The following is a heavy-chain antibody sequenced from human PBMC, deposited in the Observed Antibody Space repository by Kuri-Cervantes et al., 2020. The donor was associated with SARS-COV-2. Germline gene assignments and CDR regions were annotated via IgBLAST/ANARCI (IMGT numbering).Heavy chain of an antibody. CDR2: IIPIFGTA. D-gene: IGHD3-16*01. V-gene: IGHV1-69*13. CDR3: ARGHTSWGVRGHMDV. Sequence: SVKVSCKASGGTFSSYAISWVRQAPGQGLEWMGGIIPIFGTANYAQKFQGRVTITADESTSTAYMELSSLRSEDTAVYYCARGHTSWGVRGHMDVWGQGTTVTVSS. J-gene: IGHJ6*02. CDR1: GGTFSSYA.